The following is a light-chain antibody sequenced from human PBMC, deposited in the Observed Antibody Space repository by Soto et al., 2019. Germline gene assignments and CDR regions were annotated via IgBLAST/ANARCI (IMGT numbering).Light chain of an antibody. CDR2: DVN. J-gene: IGLJ2*01. CDR3: TSWTTSTTMI. V-gene: IGLV2-14*03. Sequence: QSALTQPASVSGSPGQSITISCTGTRSKMVLITLSPGTNNNPGKAPKLMLYDVNIRPSGVSNRFSGSKSGNTASLTISGLQAEDEADYYCTSWTTSTTMIFGGGTKLTVL. CDR1: RSKMVLIT.